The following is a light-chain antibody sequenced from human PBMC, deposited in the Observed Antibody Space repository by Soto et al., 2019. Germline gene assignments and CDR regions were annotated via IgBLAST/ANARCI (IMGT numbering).Light chain of an antibody. CDR2: GAS. J-gene: IGKJ1*01. CDR1: QSIRHY. CDR3: QHHNSYSQT. Sequence: DIQMTQSPPTLSASVGDRVTITCRASQSIRHYLAWYQQMPGKAPKLLIYGASTLQSGVPSRFSGSGSGTXFXLXXSSLXPDXXGXYFCQHHNSYSQTFGQGTKVEIK. V-gene: IGKV1-5*01.